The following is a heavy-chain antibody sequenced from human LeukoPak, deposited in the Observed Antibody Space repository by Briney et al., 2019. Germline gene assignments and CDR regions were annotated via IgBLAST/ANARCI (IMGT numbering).Heavy chain of an antibody. CDR3: TRSLKKLLVAGDFDY. CDR2: IGGSGGRT. V-gene: IGHV3-23*01. D-gene: IGHD1-26*01. J-gene: IGHJ4*01. Sequence: GGSLRLSCAASGFTFSSYAMTWVRQAPGKGLEWVSTIGGSGGRTYYADSVKGRFTISRDNSKNTLYLQMNSLRAEDTAVYYCTRSLKKLLVAGDFDYWGHGTLVTVSS. CDR1: GFTFSSYA.